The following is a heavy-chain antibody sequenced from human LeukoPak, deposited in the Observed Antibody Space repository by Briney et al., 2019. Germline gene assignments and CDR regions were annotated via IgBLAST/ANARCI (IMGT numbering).Heavy chain of an antibody. V-gene: IGHV1-2*02. CDR3: ARSSRGDIVATIWLVFDY. CDR1: GYTFTGYY. CDR2: INPNSGGT. J-gene: IGHJ4*02. Sequence: GASVKVSCKASGYTFTGYYMHWVRQAPGQGLEWMGWINPNSGGTNYAQKFQGRVTMTRDTSISTAYMELSRLRSDDTAVYYCARSSRGDIVATIWLVFDYWGQGTLVTVSS. D-gene: IGHD5-12*01.